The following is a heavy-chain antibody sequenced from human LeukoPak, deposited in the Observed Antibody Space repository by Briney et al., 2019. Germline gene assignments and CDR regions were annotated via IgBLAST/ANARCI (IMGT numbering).Heavy chain of an antibody. V-gene: IGHV1-2*02. Sequence: ASVKVSCKASGYTLTGYYMHWVRQAPGQGLEWMGWINPNSGGTNYAQKFQGRVTMTRDTSISTAYMELSRLRSDDTAVYYCARVSYSGYDFAFDIWGQGTMVTVSS. CDR1: GYTLTGYY. J-gene: IGHJ3*02. D-gene: IGHD5-12*01. CDR3: ARVSYSGYDFAFDI. CDR2: INPNSGGT.